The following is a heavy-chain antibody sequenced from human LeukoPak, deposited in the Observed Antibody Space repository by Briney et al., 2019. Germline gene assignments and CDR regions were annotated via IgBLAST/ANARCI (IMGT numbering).Heavy chain of an antibody. Sequence: SETLPLTCSVSGGSISSYYCSWIRQPTGKGLEWIGRISTSGSTNYNPSLRSRVTMSVDTSKNQFSLKLSSVTAADTAVYYCAREDGGNSWLPYWGQGTLVTVSS. CDR3: AREDGGNSWLPY. CDR2: ISTSGST. V-gene: IGHV4-4*07. CDR1: GGSISSYY. D-gene: IGHD4-23*01. J-gene: IGHJ4*02.